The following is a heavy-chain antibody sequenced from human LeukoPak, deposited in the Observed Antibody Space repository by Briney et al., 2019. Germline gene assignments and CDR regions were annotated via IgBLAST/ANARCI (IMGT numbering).Heavy chain of an antibody. J-gene: IGHJ4*02. D-gene: IGHD1-26*01. V-gene: IGHV4-59*08. CDR2: IYYSGST. CDR1: GGSISSYC. CDR3: ARHRESYYFDY. Sequence: TSETLSLTCTVSGGSISSYCWSWIRQPPGKGLEWIGYIYYSGSTNYNPSLKSRVTISVDTSKNQFSLKLSSVTAADTAVYYCARHRESYYFDYWGQGTLVTVSS.